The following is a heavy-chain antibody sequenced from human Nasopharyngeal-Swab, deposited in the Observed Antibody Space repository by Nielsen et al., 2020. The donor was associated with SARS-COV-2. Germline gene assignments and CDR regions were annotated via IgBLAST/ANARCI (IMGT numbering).Heavy chain of an antibody. CDR1: YW. J-gene: IGHJ5*02. V-gene: IGHV5-51*01. Sequence: YWSWIRQHPGKGLEWMGMVYPGNSEVAYSPSFQGQVTISVDKSINTAYLQWRSLKPSDTAMYFCARRAARDGFNYEVDPWGQGTLVTVS. CDR3: ARRAARDGFNYEVDP. CDR2: VYPGNSEV. D-gene: IGHD5-24*01.